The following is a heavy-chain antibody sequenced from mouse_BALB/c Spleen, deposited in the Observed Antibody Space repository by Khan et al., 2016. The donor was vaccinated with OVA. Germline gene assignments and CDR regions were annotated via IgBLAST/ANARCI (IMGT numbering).Heavy chain of an antibody. D-gene: IGHD2-4*01. Sequence: EVQLVESGPSLVKPSQTLSLTCSVTGDSITSGYWNWIRKFPGNKLEYMGYISYSGSTYYNPSLKSRISITRDTSKNQYYLQLNSVTTEDTATYYGARYDYDYDGAIAYWGQGTLVTVSA. CDR2: ISYSGST. CDR3: ARYDYDYDGAIAY. J-gene: IGHJ3*01. V-gene: IGHV3-8*02. CDR1: GDSITSGY.